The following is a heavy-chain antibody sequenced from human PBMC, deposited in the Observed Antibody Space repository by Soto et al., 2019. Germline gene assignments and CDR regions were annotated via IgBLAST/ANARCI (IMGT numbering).Heavy chain of an antibody. V-gene: IGHV4-59*08. CDR1: GGSISSYY. Sequence: QVQLQESGPGLVKPSETLSLTCTVSGGSISSYYWSWIRQPPGKGLEWIGYIYYSGSTNYNPSLKSRVTISVYTSKNQFSLKLSAVTAADTAVYYCASPSIFGVVTPFDYWGQGTLVTVSS. CDR3: ASPSIFGVVTPFDY. D-gene: IGHD3-3*01. CDR2: IYYSGST. J-gene: IGHJ4*02.